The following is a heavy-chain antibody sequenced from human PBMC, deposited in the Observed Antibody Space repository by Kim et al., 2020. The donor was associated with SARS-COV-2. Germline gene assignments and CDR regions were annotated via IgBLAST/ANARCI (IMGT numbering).Heavy chain of an antibody. CDR2: ISSNGGST. V-gene: IGHV3-64*02. CDR1: GFTFSSYA. J-gene: IGHJ4*02. CDR3: ARVGDSGSYDY. Sequence: GGSLRLSCAASGFTFSSYAMHWVRQAPGKGLEYVSAISSNGGSTYYADSVKGRFTISRDNSKNTLYLQMGSLRAEDMAVYYCARVGDSGSYDYWGQGTLVTVSS. D-gene: IGHD3-10*01.